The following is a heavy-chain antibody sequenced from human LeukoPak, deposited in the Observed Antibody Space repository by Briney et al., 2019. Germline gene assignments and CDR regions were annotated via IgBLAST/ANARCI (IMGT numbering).Heavy chain of an antibody. Sequence: GGSLRLSCAASGLTFSSFWMTWVRQAPGKGLEWVANIKQDGSEEYYVDSVEGRFTISRDNAKNSLYLQMNSLRAEDTAVYYCASWVGRDYWGQGTLVTVSS. D-gene: IGHD2-15*01. J-gene: IGHJ4*02. V-gene: IGHV3-7*01. CDR3: ASWVGRDY. CDR2: IKQDGSEE. CDR1: GLTFSSFW.